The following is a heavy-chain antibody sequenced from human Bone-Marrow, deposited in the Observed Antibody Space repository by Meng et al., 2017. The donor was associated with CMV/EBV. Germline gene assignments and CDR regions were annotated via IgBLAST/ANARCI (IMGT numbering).Heavy chain of an antibody. J-gene: IGHJ3*02. CDR1: GFTFSSYS. Sequence: ETLSLTCAASGFTFSSYSMNWVRQAPGKGLEWVSSISSSSSYIYYADSVKGRFTISRDNAKNSLYLQMNSLRAEDTAVYYCAILGVVVISAFDIWGQGTMVTVPS. CDR3: AILGVVVISAFDI. D-gene: IGHD3-22*01. V-gene: IGHV3-21*01. CDR2: ISSSSSYI.